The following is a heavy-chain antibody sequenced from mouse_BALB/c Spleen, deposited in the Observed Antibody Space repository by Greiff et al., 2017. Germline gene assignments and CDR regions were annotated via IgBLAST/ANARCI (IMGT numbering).Heavy chain of an antibody. CDR1: GFTFSDYY. CDR3: ARGGYGSSYRFAY. J-gene: IGHJ3*01. Sequence: EVHLVESGGGLVKPGGSLKLSCAASGFTFSDYYMYWVRQTPEKRLEWVATISDGGSYTYYPDSVKGRFPISRDNAKTNLYLQMSSLKSEDTAMYYCARGGYGSSYRFAYWGQGTLVTVSA. V-gene: IGHV5-4*02. CDR2: ISDGGSYT. D-gene: IGHD1-1*01.